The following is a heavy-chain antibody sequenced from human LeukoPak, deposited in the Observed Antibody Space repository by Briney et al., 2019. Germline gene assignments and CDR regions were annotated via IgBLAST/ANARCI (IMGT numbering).Heavy chain of an antibody. Sequence: SETLSLTCTVSGGSISSGDYYWSWIRQPPGKGLEWIGYIYYSGSTYYNPSLKSRVTISVDTSKNQFSLKLSSVTAADTAVYYCASGIYDFWSGYDYWGQGTLVTVSP. CDR2: IYYSGST. CDR3: ASGIYDFWSGYDY. D-gene: IGHD3-3*01. J-gene: IGHJ4*02. CDR1: GGSISSGDYY. V-gene: IGHV4-30-4*01.